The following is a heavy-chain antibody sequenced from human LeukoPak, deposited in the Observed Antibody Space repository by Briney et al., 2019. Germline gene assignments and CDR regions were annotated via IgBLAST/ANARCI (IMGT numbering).Heavy chain of an antibody. CDR3: ARGCGSSCQPNLDY. CDR1: GFTFSSYE. D-gene: IGHD6-13*01. CDR2: ISSSGSTK. V-gene: IGHV3-48*03. Sequence: GGSLRLSCAASGFTFSSYEMNWLRQAPGKGLKGVSYISSSGSTKYYADSVKGRFTISRDNAKNSLYLQMNSLRAEDTAVYYCARGCGSSCQPNLDYWGQGTLVTVSS. J-gene: IGHJ4*02.